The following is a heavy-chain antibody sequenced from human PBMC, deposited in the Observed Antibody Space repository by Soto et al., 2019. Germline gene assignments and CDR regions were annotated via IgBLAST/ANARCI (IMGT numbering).Heavy chain of an antibody. Sequence: EVQLVESGGGLVKPGGSLRLSCAASGFTFSSYSMNWVRQAPGKGLEWVSSISSSSSYIYYADSVKGRFTISRDNAKNSLYLQMNSLRAEDAAVYYCARGTYCSGGSSYSDYYYYYMDVWGKGTTVTVSS. J-gene: IGHJ6*03. CDR2: ISSSSSYI. CDR3: ARGTYCSGGSSYSDYYYYYMDV. D-gene: IGHD2-15*01. V-gene: IGHV3-21*01. CDR1: GFTFSSYS.